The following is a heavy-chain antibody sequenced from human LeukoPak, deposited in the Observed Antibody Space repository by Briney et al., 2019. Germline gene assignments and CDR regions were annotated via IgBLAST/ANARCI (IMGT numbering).Heavy chain of an antibody. Sequence: GRSLRLSCAASGFTFDDYAMHWVRQAPGKGLVWVSRIKYDGSSTNYADSVEGRFTISRDNAKNSLYLQMNSLRDEDMALYYCVKDSGLRFFGRAFDMWGQGTMVTVSS. CDR3: VKDSGLRFFGRAFDM. CDR2: IKYDGSST. J-gene: IGHJ3*02. V-gene: IGHV3-9*03. D-gene: IGHD3-3*01. CDR1: GFTFDDYA.